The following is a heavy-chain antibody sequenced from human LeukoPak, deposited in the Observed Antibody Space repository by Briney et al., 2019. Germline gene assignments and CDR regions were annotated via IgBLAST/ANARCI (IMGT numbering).Heavy chain of an antibody. J-gene: IGHJ4*02. CDR1: GFTFSNAW. D-gene: IGHD6-13*01. Sequence: PGGSLRLSCAASGFTFSNAWMSWVRQAPGKGLEWVSAISGSGGSTYYADSVKGRFTISRDNSKNTLYLQMNSLRAEDTAVYYCAKEVYSSSFYSFDYWGQGTLVTVSS. CDR3: AKEVYSSSFYSFDY. CDR2: ISGSGGST. V-gene: IGHV3-23*01.